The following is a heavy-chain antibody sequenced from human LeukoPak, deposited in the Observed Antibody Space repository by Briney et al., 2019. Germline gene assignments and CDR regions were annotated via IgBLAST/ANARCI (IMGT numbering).Heavy chain of an antibody. D-gene: IGHD3-16*01. Sequence: GGSLRLSCAASGFTFSNYWMHWVRQAPGKGLVWVSRINGDGSSTTYADSAKGRFTISRDNSKNTLYVQMNSLRAEDTAVYYCAKSQFGGVFDGFDIWGQGTMVTVSS. J-gene: IGHJ3*02. CDR2: INGDGSST. V-gene: IGHV3-74*01. CDR3: AKSQFGGVFDGFDI. CDR1: GFTFSNYW.